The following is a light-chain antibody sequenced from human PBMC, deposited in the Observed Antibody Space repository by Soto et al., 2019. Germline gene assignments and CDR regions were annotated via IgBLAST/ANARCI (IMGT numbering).Light chain of an antibody. V-gene: IGKV2-28*01. CDR1: QSFLHSNGYNY. CDR2: LGS. CDR3: QQYNSYSWT. Sequence: IVLTQSPLYMVVTPCEPTSSSCRSSQSFLHSNGYNYLDWYLQKPGQSPQLLIYLGSSRASGVPDRFSGGGSGTEFTLTISSLQPDDFATYYCQQYNSYSWTFGQGTKVDIK. J-gene: IGKJ1*01.